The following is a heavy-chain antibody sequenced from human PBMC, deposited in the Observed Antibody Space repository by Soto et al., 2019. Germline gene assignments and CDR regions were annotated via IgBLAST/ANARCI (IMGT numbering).Heavy chain of an antibody. Sequence: SVKVSCQTSGGTFSSYAISWVRQAPGQGLEWMGGINPIIGTTNYAQKFQGRVTITRDASASTAYLELSSLRSEDTAVYYCARGIWVATTADYYLDNWGQGTLVTVSS. D-gene: IGHD5-12*01. V-gene: IGHV1-69*05. CDR2: INPIIGTT. J-gene: IGHJ4*02. CDR3: ARGIWVATTADYYLDN. CDR1: GGTFSSYA.